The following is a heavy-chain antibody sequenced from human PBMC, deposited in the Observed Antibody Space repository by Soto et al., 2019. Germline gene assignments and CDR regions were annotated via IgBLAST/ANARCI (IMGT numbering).Heavy chain of an antibody. CDR2: IKSKNDGGTT. D-gene: IGHD2-2*01. CDR3: TTDIVVVPAAIRSAYAFDI. CDR1: GFTFSNAW. Sequence: VGSLRLSCAASGFTFSNAWMSWVRQAPGKGLEWVGRIKSKNDGGTTDYAAPVKVRFTISRDDSKNTLYLQMNSLKTEDTAVYYCTTDIVVVPAAIRSAYAFDIWGQGTMVTVSS. V-gene: IGHV3-15*01. J-gene: IGHJ3*02.